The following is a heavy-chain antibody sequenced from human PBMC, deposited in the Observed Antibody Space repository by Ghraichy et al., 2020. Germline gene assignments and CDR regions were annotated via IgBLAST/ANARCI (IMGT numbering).Heavy chain of an antibody. CDR1: GFTFSSYA. Sequence: GGYLRLSCAASGFTFSSYAMSWVRQAPGKGLEWVSGISGSGSGTYYADSVRGRFTISRDNSKSTLYLHMNSLRAEDTAVYSCAKALLIGGTSPPSDFWGQGTLVTVSS. CDR3: AKALLIGGTSPPSDF. V-gene: IGHV3-23*01. D-gene: IGHD1-7*01. J-gene: IGHJ4*02. CDR2: ISGSGSGT.